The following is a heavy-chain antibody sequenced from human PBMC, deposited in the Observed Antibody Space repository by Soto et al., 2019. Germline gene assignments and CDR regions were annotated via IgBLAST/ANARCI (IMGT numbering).Heavy chain of an antibody. Sequence: SETLSLTCTVSGGSISSGAYYWNWIRQHPGRGLEWIGYIYYSGSTHYNPSLKSRVTISVDTSKNQFSLKLSSVTAADTAVYYCARTRGDGSGSYYPDYWGQGTLVTVSS. V-gene: IGHV4-31*03. D-gene: IGHD3-10*01. CDR1: GGSISSGAYY. CDR3: ARTRGDGSGSYYPDY. CDR2: IYYSGST. J-gene: IGHJ4*02.